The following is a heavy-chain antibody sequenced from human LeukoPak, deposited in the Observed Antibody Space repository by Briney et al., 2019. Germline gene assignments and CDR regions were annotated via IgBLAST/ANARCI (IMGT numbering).Heavy chain of an antibody. V-gene: IGHV3-7*01. CDR2: IKEDGSRK. CDR1: GFTLNIYH. D-gene: IGHD1-26*01. Sequence: GGSLRLSLTASGFTLNIYHITRPRQAPGKGLEWVANIKEDGSRKYYVDSVKGRFTISRDNAKNSQYLQMKSLRVEDKAVYYCARMGGLDYWPQGTLVTVSS. CDR3: ARMGGLDY. J-gene: IGHJ4*02.